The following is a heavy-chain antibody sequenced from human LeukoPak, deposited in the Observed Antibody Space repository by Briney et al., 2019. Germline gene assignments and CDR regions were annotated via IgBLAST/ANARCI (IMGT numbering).Heavy chain of an antibody. CDR1: GYTFTSYS. J-gene: IGHJ4*02. CDR3: ARGLVYVDWYYFDY. CDR2: INPNSGGT. D-gene: IGHD3-9*01. V-gene: IGHV1-2*02. Sequence: ASVKVSCKASGYTFTSYSMHWVRQAPGQGLEWMGWINPNSGGTNYPQKFQGRVTMTRDTSISTAYMELSRLRSDDTAVYYCARGLVYVDWYYFDYWGQGTLVTVSS.